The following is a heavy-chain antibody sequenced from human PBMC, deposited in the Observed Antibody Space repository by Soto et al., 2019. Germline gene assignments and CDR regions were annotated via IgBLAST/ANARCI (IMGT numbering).Heavy chain of an antibody. Sequence: PSETLSLTCTVSGGSVSSGSYYWSWIRQPPGKGLEWIGYIYYSGSTNYNPSLKSRVTISVDTSKNQFSLKLSSVTAADTAVYYCARYGSVVVPMDVWGQGTTVTVSS. CDR1: GGSVSSGSYY. CDR2: IYYSGST. J-gene: IGHJ6*02. V-gene: IGHV4-61*01. CDR3: ARYGSVVVPMDV. D-gene: IGHD2-2*01.